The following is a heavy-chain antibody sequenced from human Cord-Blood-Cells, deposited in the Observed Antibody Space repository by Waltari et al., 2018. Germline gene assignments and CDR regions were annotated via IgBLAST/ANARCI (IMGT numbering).Heavy chain of an antibody. CDR3: AITRFWSGYFDY. J-gene: IGHJ4*02. CDR1: GGSISSGGYY. D-gene: IGHD3-3*01. CDR2: IYYSGST. Sequence: QVQLQESGPGLVKPSQTLSLTCTVSGGSISSGGYYWSWLRQHPGTGLEWIGYIYYSGSTYYNPSLKSRVTISVDTSKNQFSLKLSSVTAADTAVYYCAITRFWSGYFDYWGQGTLVTVSS. V-gene: IGHV4-31*03.